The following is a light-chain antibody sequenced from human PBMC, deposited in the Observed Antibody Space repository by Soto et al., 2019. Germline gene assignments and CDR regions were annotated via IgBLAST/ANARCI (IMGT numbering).Light chain of an antibody. CDR1: QSLSVS. Sequence: EIVLTQSPGTLSLSPGERATLSCRASQSLSVSYIAWYQQKPGQAPRLLIHGASSRVTGFPARFSGSGSGTDFTLTISSLQSDDFAVYYCQQYDNWPWTFGQGTKVDIK. CDR2: GAS. CDR3: QQYDNWPWT. V-gene: IGKV3-15*01. J-gene: IGKJ1*01.